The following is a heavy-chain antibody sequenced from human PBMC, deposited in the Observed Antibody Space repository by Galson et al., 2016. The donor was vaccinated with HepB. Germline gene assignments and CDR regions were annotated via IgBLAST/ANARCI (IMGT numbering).Heavy chain of an antibody. CDR2: VNHRGRT. CDR3: ARFGAYGMDV. V-gene: IGHV4-38-2*01. J-gene: IGHJ6*02. CDR1: GYSITTGYY. D-gene: IGHD3-10*01. Sequence: SETLSLTCAVSGYSITTGYYWGWIRQPPGKGLEWIGSVNHRGRTYYNPSLKSRVTISVDTSKNHFSLRLRSLTAADTAVYYCARFGAYGMDVWGLGTTVIVSS.